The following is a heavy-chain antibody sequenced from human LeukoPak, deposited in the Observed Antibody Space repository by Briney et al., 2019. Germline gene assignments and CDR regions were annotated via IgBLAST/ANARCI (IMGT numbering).Heavy chain of an antibody. D-gene: IGHD6-13*01. J-gene: IGHJ4*02. CDR3: ARVLGSSWYYFDY. V-gene: IGHV4-61*02. CDR2: IYTSGST. Sequence: PSETLSLTCTVSGVSISSCSYYWSWLRPPAGRGLEWIVRIYTSGSTDYNPSLDSRATISVDTSKNQFSLELSSVTAADAAVYYCARVLGSSWYYFDYWGQGTLVTVSS. CDR1: GVSISSCSYY.